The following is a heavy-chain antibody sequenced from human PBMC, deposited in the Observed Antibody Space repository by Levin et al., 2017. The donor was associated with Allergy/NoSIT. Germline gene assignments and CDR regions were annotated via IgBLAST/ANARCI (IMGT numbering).Heavy chain of an antibody. CDR2: IYYSGST. V-gene: IGHV4-59*01. CDR1: GGSITNYY. J-gene: IGHJ6*02. Sequence: SETLSLTCTVSGGSITNYYWSWIRQPPGKGLEWIGYIYYSGSTNYNPSLKSRVIISVDTSKNQFSLKLSSVTAADSAVYYCARDRTIAAAGGGHYYYGMDVWGQGTTVTVAS. D-gene: IGHD6-13*01. CDR3: ARDRTIAAAGGGHYYYGMDV.